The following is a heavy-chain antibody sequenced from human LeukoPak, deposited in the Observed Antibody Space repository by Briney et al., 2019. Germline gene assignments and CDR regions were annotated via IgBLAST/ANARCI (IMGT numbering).Heavy chain of an antibody. CDR3: ARAHNWLDP. CDR1: GGSFSGYY. CDR2: INHSGST. J-gene: IGHJ5*02. V-gene: IGHV4-34*01. Sequence: SETLSLTCAVYGGSFSGYYWSWIRQPPGKGLEWIGEINHSGSTNYNPSLKSRVTISVDTSKNQFSLKLSSVTAADTAVYYCARAHNWLDPWGQGTLVTVSS.